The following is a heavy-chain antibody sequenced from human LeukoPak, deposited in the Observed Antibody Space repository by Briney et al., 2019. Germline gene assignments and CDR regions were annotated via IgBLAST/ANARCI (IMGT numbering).Heavy chain of an antibody. V-gene: IGHV1-3*01. Sequence: ASVKVSCKASGYTFTSYAMHWVRQAPGQRLEWMGWINAGNGNTKYSQKFQGRVTITRDTSASTAYMELSSLRSEDTAVYYCARVGGPTSAFDIWGQGTMVTVSS. D-gene: IGHD2-15*01. CDR2: INAGNGNT. CDR3: ARVGGPTSAFDI. J-gene: IGHJ3*02. CDR1: GYTFTSYA.